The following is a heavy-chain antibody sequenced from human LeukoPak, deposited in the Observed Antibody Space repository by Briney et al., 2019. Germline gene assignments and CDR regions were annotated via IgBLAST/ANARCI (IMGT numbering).Heavy chain of an antibody. CDR3: ARGLITIVGGDNWFDP. Sequence: PSETLSLTCTVSGGSISSYYWSWIRQPPGKGLEWTGYIYYTGSTNYNPSLKSRVTISVDTPKNQFSLKLNSVTAADTAVYYCARGLITIVGGDNWFDPWGQGTLVTVSS. V-gene: IGHV4-59*01. CDR2: IYYTGST. J-gene: IGHJ5*02. D-gene: IGHD3-10*01. CDR1: GGSISSYY.